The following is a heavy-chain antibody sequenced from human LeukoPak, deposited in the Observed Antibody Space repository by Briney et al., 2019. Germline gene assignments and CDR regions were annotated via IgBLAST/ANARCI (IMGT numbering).Heavy chain of an antibody. D-gene: IGHD3-22*01. V-gene: IGHV4-34*01. J-gene: IGHJ4*02. CDR2: INHSGST. CDR1: GGSFSGYY. Sequence: SETLSLTCAVYGGSFSGYYWSWIRQPPGKGLEWIGEINHSGSTDYNPSLKSRVTISVDTSKNQFSLKLSSVTAADTAVYYCASLYDSSGYYFDYWGQGTLVTVSS. CDR3: ASLYDSSGYYFDY.